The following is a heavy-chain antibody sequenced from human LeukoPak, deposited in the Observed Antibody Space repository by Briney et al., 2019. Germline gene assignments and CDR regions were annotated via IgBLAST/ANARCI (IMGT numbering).Heavy chain of an antibody. D-gene: IGHD4/OR15-4a*01. CDR1: GFTFSCYA. CDR3: ARYLAPGATEVYYYMDV. J-gene: IGHJ6*03. V-gene: IGHV3-64*01. Sequence: GGSLRLSCAATGFTFSCYAVHWVRQAPGKGLEYVSAISSNGGSTYYANSVKGRFTISRDNSKNTLYLQMGSLRAEDMAVCYSARYLAPGATEVYYYMDVWGKGTTVTVSS. CDR2: ISSNGGST.